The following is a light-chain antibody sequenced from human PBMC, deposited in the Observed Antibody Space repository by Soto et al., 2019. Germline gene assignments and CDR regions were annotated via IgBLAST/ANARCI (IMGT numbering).Light chain of an antibody. CDR1: ESLEYSDGNTD. Sequence: DVVLTQSQHSLAVTPGQPASIACRASESLEYSDGNTDLNWFHQRPGQSPRRLIYQVSNRDSGVPDRFSGSGSGTDFTLKISRVEAEDVGFYYCMQGSHWPPTFAQGTKVEIK. CDR3: MQGSHWPPT. J-gene: IGKJ1*01. CDR2: QVS. V-gene: IGKV2-30*01.